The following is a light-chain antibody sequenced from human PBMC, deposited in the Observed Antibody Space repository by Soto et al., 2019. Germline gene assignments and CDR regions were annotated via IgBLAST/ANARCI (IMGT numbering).Light chain of an antibody. J-gene: IGKJ1*01. Sequence: TRMTQSASSLSASVGDSVTIPCRASQGISSYLAWYQQKPGKAPNLLIYDASSLESGVPSRFRGSGSETEFTLTISGLQPDDFATYYCQQFIDGWTCGQGT. CDR3: QQFIDGWT. V-gene: IGKV1D-13*01. CDR2: DAS. CDR1: QGISSY.